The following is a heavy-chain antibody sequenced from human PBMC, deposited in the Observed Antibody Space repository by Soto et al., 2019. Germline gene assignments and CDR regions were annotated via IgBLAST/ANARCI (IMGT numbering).Heavy chain of an antibody. J-gene: IGHJ4*02. D-gene: IGHD3-10*01. V-gene: IGHV6-1*01. CDR3: ARVGTWSITMVRGVIPDKLYFDY. CDR2: TYYRSKWYN. Sequence: PSQTLSLTCAISGDSVSSNSAAWNWIRQSPSRGLEWLGRTYYRSKWYNDYAVSVKSRITINPDTSKNQFSLKLSSVTAADTAVYYCARVGTWSITMVRGVIPDKLYFDYWGQGTLVTVSS. CDR1: GDSVSSNSAA.